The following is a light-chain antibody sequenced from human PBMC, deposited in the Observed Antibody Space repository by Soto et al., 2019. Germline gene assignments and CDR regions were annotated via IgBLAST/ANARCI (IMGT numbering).Light chain of an antibody. V-gene: IGLV1-40*01. CDR3: QSSDTSLGYV. CDR1: SSDIGAGYD. J-gene: IGLJ1*01. CDR2: TNN. Sequence: QPVLTQPPSVSGAPGQRVTISCTGSSSDIGAGYDVHWYQQLPGTAPKLLIYTNNNRPSGVPDRFSGSKSGTSASLAITGLQAEDEADYYCQSSDTSLGYVFGSGTKLTVL.